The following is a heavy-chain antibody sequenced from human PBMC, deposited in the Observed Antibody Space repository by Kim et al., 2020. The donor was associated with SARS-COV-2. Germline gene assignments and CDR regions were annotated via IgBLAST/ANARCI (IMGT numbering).Heavy chain of an antibody. D-gene: IGHD2-8*02. Sequence: SETLSLTCAVYGGSFSGYYWSWIRQPPGKGLEWIGEINHSGSTNYNPSLKSRVTISVDTSKNQFSLKLSSVTAADTAVYYCARVLVGSDYWGQGTLVTVS. CDR2: INHSGST. CDR1: GGSFSGYY. CDR3: ARVLVGSDY. V-gene: IGHV4-34*01. J-gene: IGHJ4*02.